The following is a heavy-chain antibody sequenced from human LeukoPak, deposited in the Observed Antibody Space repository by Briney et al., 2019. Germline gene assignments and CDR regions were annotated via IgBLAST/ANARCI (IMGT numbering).Heavy chain of an antibody. J-gene: IGHJ5*02. V-gene: IGHV4-59*12. CDR3: AREYCSDVSCHDNWFDP. CDR2: IYYSGST. D-gene: IGHD2-15*01. Sequence: SETLSLTCTVSGGSISSFYWSWIRQPPGKGLEWIGYIYYSGSTNYNPSLKSRVTISVDTSKNQFSLKLSSVTAADTAVYYCAREYCSDVSCHDNWFDPWGQGTLVIVSS. CDR1: GGSISSFY.